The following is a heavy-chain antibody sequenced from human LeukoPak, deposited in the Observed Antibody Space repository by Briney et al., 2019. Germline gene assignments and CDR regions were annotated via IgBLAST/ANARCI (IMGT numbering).Heavy chain of an antibody. J-gene: IGHJ4*02. D-gene: IGHD3-22*01. Sequence: PSETLSLTCTVSGASISSGDIYWSWIRQPPGKGLEWIGYIYYSGTTYYNPSLKSRVTISSDTSQNQFSLKLTSVTAADTAVYYCARVPFYDSSGVFWGQGTLVTVSS. CDR2: IYYSGTT. CDR3: ARVPFYDSSGVF. V-gene: IGHV4-30-4*01. CDR1: GASISSGDIY.